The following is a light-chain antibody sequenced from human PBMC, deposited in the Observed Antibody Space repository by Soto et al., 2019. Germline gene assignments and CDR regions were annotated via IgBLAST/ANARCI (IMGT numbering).Light chain of an antibody. Sequence: QSMLTQPPSASGTPGQRVTVSCSGSSSNIGGNTVHWYQHLPGTAPRLLIYANNQRPSGVPDRFSGSKSGTSASLAISGLQSEDEADYSCAAWDDNLNGLVFGSGTKLTVL. J-gene: IGLJ1*01. CDR2: ANN. CDR1: SSNIGGNT. CDR3: AAWDDNLNGLV. V-gene: IGLV1-44*01.